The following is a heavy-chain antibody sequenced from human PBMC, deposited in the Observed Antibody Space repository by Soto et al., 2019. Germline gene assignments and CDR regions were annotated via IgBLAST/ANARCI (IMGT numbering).Heavy chain of an antibody. J-gene: IGHJ3*02. CDR3: ARRAFGSSRAFDI. CDR1: GFAFSSYP. D-gene: IGHD6-6*01. CDR2: ISDSGGIT. V-gene: IGHV3-23*01. Sequence: GGSLRLSCAASGFAFSSYPMSWVRQAPEKGLEWVSGISDSGGITYNADSVKGRFTISRNNSKNTLYLQMNSLRAEDTAVYYCARRAFGSSRAFDIWGQGTMVTVSS.